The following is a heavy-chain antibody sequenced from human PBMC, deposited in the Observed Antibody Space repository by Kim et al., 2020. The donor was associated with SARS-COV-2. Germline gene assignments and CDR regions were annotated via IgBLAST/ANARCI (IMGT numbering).Heavy chain of an antibody. CDR3: ARGHNLAPYCGGDCESPGVDY. J-gene: IGHJ4*02. CDR2: ISAYNGNT. CDR1: GYTFTSYG. V-gene: IGHV1-18*01. D-gene: IGHD2-21*02. Sequence: ASVKVSCKASGYTFTSYGISWVRQAPGQGLEWMGWISAYNGNTNYAQKLQGRVTMTTDTSTSTAYMELRSLRSDDTAVYYCARGHNLAPYCGGDCESPGVDYWGQGTLVTVSS.